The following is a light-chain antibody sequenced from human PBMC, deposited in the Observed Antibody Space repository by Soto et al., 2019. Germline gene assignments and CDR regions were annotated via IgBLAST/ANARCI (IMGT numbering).Light chain of an antibody. V-gene: IGKV1-39*01. CDR3: QQSASAPRT. CDR2: GAS. CDR1: QSITKY. J-gene: IGKJ1*01. Sequence: DIQMTQFPSSLSASVGDRVTITCRASQSITKYLNWYQQKPGKAPRLLICGASSLQSGVPSRFSGSGSGTDFTLTINILQPEDFATYYCQQSASAPRTFGQGTKVEIK.